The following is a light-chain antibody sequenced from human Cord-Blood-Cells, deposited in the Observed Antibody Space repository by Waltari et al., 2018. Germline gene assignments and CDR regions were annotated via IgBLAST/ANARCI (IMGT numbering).Light chain of an antibody. V-gene: IGLV2-14*01. J-gene: IGLJ2*01. CDR2: DVS. Sequence: QSALTQPASVSGSPGQSITISCTGTSSDVGGYNNVSWYQQHPGKAPKLMIYDVSNRPSGVSNRFSGSKSGNTASLTISGLQAEDEADYYCSSYTSSSNVVFGGGTKLTVL. CDR3: SSYTSSSNVV. CDR1: SSDVGGYNN.